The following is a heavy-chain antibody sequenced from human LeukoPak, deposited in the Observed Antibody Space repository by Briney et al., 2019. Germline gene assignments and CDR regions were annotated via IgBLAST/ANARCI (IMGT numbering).Heavy chain of an antibody. D-gene: IGHD5-12*01. CDR3: ARASGYELVDGEYDRRFDY. Sequence: SPSETLSLTCTVSGVSLSSGGHYWTWIRQTAGKGLEWIGRIYINGATDYNPSLKSRITMSVDTSKNQFSLNLSSVTAADTAVYYCARASGYELVDGEYDRRFDYWGQGTLVTVSS. J-gene: IGHJ4*02. V-gene: IGHV4-61*02. CDR2: IYINGAT. CDR1: GVSLSSGGHY.